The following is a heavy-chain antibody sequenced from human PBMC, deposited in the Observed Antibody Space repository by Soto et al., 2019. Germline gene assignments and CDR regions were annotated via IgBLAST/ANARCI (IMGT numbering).Heavy chain of an antibody. D-gene: IGHD3-22*01. CDR3: AREDYYDSSGYHFDH. J-gene: IGHJ4*02. CDR2: IYYGGNT. Sequence: WGWIRQPPGRGLEWIGSIYYGGNTYYNPSLKSRVTISVDTSKNQFSLKLSSVTAADTAVYYCAREDYYDSSGYHFDHWGQGTLVTVSS. V-gene: IGHV4-39*02.